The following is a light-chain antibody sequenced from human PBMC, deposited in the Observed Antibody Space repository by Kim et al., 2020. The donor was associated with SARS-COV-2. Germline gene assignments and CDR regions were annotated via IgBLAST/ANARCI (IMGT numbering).Light chain of an antibody. Sequence: VARGQTARITCGENNIGSKNVRWYQQKPGQAPVLVIYRDSNRPSGIPERFSGSNSGNTATLTISRAQAGDEADYYCQVWDSSTGVVFGGGTQLTVL. V-gene: IGLV3-9*01. CDR2: RDS. CDR3: QVWDSSTGVV. CDR1: NIGSKN. J-gene: IGLJ2*01.